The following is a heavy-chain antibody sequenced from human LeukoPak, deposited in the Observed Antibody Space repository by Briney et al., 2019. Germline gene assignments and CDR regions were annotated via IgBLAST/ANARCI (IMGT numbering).Heavy chain of an antibody. CDR3: ARGSEWLGSYYYYMDV. CDR1: GYTFTSYD. Sequence: ASVKVSCKASGYTFTSYDINWVRQATGQGLEWMGWMNPNSGDTGYAQKFQGRVTMTRNTSISTAYMELSSLRSEDTAVYYCARGSEWLGSYYYYMDVWGKGTTVTISS. J-gene: IGHJ6*03. CDR2: MNPNSGDT. D-gene: IGHD6-19*01. V-gene: IGHV1-8*01.